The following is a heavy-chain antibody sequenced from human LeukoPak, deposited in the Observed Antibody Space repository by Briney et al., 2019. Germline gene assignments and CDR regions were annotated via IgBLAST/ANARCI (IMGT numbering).Heavy chain of an antibody. CDR2: ISAYNGNT. CDR3: ARTGRYYDSSGYYYSY. J-gene: IGHJ4*02. V-gene: IGHV1-18*01. CDR1: GYTFTNYG. D-gene: IGHD3-22*01. Sequence: ASVKVSCKASGYTFTNYGISWVRQAPGQGLEWMGWISAYNGNTNYAQKLQGRVTMTTDTSASTAYMELRSLRSDDTAVYYCARTGRYYDSSGYYYSYWGQGTLVTVSS.